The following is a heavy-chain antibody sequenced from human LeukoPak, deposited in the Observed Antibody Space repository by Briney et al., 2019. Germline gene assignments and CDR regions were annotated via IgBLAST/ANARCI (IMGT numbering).Heavy chain of an antibody. CDR3: ARDLRYNWNLLDY. CDR1: GFTFSSYA. Sequence: GGSLRLSCAASGFTFSSYAMHWVRQAPGKGLEWVAVISYDGSNKYYADSVKGRFTISGDNSKNTLYLQMNSLRAEDTAVYYCARDLRYNWNLLDYWGQGTLVTVSS. V-gene: IGHV3-30*04. D-gene: IGHD1-20*01. CDR2: ISYDGSNK. J-gene: IGHJ4*02.